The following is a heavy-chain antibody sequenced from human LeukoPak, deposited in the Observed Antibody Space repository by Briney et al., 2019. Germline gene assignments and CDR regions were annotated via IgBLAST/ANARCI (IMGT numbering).Heavy chain of an antibody. J-gene: IGHJ4*02. D-gene: IGHD3-22*01. V-gene: IGHV1-69*13. CDR3: ARDSSGYLDY. CDR1: GGTFSSYA. Sequence: GASVKVSCKASGGTFSSYAISWVRQAPGQGLEWMGGIIPIFGTANYAQKFQGRVTITADESTSTAYMELSSLRSEDTAMYYCARDSSGYLDYWGQGTLVTVSS. CDR2: IIPIFGTA.